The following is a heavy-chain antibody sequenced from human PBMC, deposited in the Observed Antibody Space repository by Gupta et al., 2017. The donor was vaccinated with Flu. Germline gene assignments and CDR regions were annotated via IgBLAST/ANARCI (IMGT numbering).Heavy chain of an antibody. J-gene: IGHJ4*02. V-gene: IGHV1-2*02. CDR3: ARYEWELLDYFDY. CDR1: GYTFTGYF. Sequence: QVQLVLSGAEVKKPGASVKVSGKAAGYTFTGYFLLWLRRAPVQGLGWMGGTDPNSGGTNYAQKIQCRVTMTRDTSISTAYMELSRLRSDDTAVYYVARYEWELLDYFDYWGQGTLVTVSS. CDR2: TDPNSGGT. D-gene: IGHD1-26*01.